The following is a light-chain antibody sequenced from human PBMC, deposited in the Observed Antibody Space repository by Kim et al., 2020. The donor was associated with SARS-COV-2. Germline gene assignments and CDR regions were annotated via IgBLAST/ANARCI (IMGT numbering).Light chain of an antibody. CDR1: QSLGIK. CDR3: KQYHNCPGIT. V-gene: IGKV3-15*01. J-gene: IGKJ5*01. CDR2: DAS. Sequence: EIVMTQSPATLSLSPGERATLSCRASQSLGIKLAWYQHKPGQAPRLLIYDASTRDTGIPPRFSGSGSGTDFTLTIGSLQSEDFALYYCKQYHNCPGITFGQGTRLEI.